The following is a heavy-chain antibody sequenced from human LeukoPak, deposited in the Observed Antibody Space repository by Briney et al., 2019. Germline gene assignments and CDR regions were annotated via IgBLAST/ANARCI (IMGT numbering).Heavy chain of an antibody. V-gene: IGHV3-74*03. D-gene: IGHD3-3*01. CDR3: GREFVLRSWSVDY. CDR2: IRADGRET. J-gene: IGHJ4*02. Sequence: GGSLSLSCAASGFTITNHWMHWVHQAPGKGLGWVSNIRADGRETTHAGDVKCSFTISRAKAKNKMYLQMNSLGDEARDEYFIGREFVLRSWSVDYGGRGLLVTDSS. CDR1: GFTITNHW.